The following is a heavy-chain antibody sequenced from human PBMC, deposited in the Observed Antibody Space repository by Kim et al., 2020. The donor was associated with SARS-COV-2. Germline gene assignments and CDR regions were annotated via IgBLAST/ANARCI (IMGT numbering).Heavy chain of an antibody. CDR2: IRSKAYGGTT. CDR1: GFTFGDYA. J-gene: IGHJ4*02. D-gene: IGHD6-19*01. CDR3: TFDSSGWYVDDY. V-gene: IGHV3-49*04. Sequence: GGSLRLSCTASGFTFGDYAMSWVRQAPGKGLEWVGFIRSKAYGGTTEYAASVKGRFTISRDDSKSIAYLQMNSLKTEDTAVYYCTFDSSGWYVDDYWGQGTLVTVSS.